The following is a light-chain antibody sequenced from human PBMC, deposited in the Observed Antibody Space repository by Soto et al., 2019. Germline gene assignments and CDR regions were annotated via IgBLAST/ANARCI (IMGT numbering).Light chain of an antibody. CDR2: GAS. CDR1: QGISNY. V-gene: IGKV1-27*01. J-gene: IGKJ1*01. CDR3: QKYDRAPWT. Sequence: DIQMTQSPSSLSASVGDRVTITCRASQGISNYLAWYQQNPGKAPKLLIYGASTLHSGVPSRISGSGSGTDFTLTISSLQPEDVATYYCQKYDRAPWTFGQGTKVEIK.